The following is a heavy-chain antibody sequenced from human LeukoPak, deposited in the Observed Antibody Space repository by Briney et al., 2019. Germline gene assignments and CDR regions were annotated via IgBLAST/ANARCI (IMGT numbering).Heavy chain of an antibody. CDR2: IYYSGST. CDR1: GVSISSSPYY. CDR3: ARINYDFWSGYYQDY. Sequence: PSETLSLTCTVSGVSISSSPYYWGWIRQPPGKGLEWIGSIYYSGSTYYNPSLKSRVTISVDTSKNQFSLKLSSVTAADTAVYYCARINYDFWSGYYQDYWGQGTLVTVSS. D-gene: IGHD3-3*01. V-gene: IGHV4-39*07. J-gene: IGHJ4*02.